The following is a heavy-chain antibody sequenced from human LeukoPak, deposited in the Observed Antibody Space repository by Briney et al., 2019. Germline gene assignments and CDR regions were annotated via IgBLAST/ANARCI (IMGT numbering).Heavy chain of an antibody. V-gene: IGHV3-21*01. CDR3: ARDSSSGWYHGY. D-gene: IGHD6-19*01. CDR1: GFTFSSYT. Sequence: GGSLRLSCAASGFTFSSYTMNWVRQAPGKGLEWFSSISSSSVYIYYADSVKGRFTVSRDNAKNTLYLQMNSLRAEDTAVYYCARDSSSGWYHGYWGQGTLVTVSS. J-gene: IGHJ4*02. CDR2: ISSSSVYI.